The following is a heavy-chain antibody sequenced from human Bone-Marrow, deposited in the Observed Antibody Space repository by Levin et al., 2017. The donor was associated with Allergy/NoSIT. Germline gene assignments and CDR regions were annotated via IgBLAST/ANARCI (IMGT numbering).Heavy chain of an antibody. CDR2: VKSKVDGGTT. V-gene: IGHV3-15*01. CDR1: GFTFTNAW. D-gene: IGHD3-16*01. CDR3: TKDVPFTGGGALRY. J-gene: IGHJ4*02. Sequence: PSETLSLTCAASGFTFTNAWLTWVRQAPGKGLEWVGHVKSKVDGGTTEYAAPVKGRYTISRDDSKNTLYLQMNSLKAEDTAVYHCTKDVPFTGGGALRYWGQGALVTVSS.